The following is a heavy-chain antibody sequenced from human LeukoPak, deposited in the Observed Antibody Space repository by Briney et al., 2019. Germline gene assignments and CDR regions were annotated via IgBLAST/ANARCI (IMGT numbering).Heavy chain of an antibody. D-gene: IGHD5-18*01. CDR1: GFTFSSYG. CDR2: IRYDGSNK. V-gene: IGHV3-30*02. J-gene: IGHJ6*03. Sequence: PGGSLRLSCAASGFTFSSYGMHWVRQAPGKGLEWVAFIRYDGSNKYYADSVKGRFTISRDNSKNTLYLQMNSLRAEDTAVYYCAKGTAMAYYYYYMDVWGKGTTVTVSS. CDR3: AKGTAMAYYYYYMDV.